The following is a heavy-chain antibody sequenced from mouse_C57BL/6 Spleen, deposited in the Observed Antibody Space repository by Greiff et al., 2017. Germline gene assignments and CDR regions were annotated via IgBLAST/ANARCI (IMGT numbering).Heavy chain of an antibody. CDR2: IDPSDSYT. CDR1: GYTFTSYW. V-gene: IGHV1-69*01. D-gene: IGHD1-1*01. CDR3: ARGDTTVVAPYYLDY. Sequence: VQLQQPGAELVMPGASVKLSCKASGYTFTSYWMHWVKQRPGQGLEWIGEIDPSDSYTNYNQKFKGKSTLTVDKSSSTAYMQLSSLTSEDSAVYYCARGDTTVVAPYYLDYWGQGTTLTVSS. J-gene: IGHJ2*01.